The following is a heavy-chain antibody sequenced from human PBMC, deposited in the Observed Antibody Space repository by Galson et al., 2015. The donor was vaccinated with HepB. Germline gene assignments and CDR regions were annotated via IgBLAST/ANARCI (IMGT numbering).Heavy chain of an antibody. CDR3: ARVLPPYYDFWSGYKGGLFDY. V-gene: IGHV3-7*03. J-gene: IGHJ4*02. CDR1: GFTFSSYW. Sequence: SLRLSCAASGFTFSSYWMSWVRQAPGKGLEWVANIKQDGSEKYYVGSVKGRFTISRDNAKNSLYLQMNSLRAEDTAVYYCARVLPPYYDFWSGYKGGLFDYRGQGTLVTVSS. D-gene: IGHD3-3*01. CDR2: IKQDGSEK.